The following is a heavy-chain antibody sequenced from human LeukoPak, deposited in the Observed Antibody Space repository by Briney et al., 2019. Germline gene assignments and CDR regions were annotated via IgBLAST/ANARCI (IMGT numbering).Heavy chain of an antibody. Sequence: SETLSLTCTASGGSISSYYWSWIRQPPGKGLEWIGYIHYSGSTNYNPSLKSRVTISVDMSKNQFSLKLSSVTAADTAVYYCARDSGSYYYDYWGQGTLVTVSS. CDR1: GGSISSYY. J-gene: IGHJ4*02. D-gene: IGHD1-26*01. V-gene: IGHV4-59*01. CDR3: ARDSGSYYYDY. CDR2: IHYSGST.